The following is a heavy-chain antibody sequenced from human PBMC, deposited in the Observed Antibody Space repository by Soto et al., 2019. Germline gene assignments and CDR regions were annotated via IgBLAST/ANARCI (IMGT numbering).Heavy chain of an antibody. CDR2: IDPIDSYT. D-gene: IGHD2-21*02. CDR3: ATRGVAYCGGDCYSYYDAFDI. J-gene: IGHJ3*02. Sequence: PAESLKISCKGSGYSFTGYWSSWVRQMTGKGLERMGRIDPIDSYTNYSPSFQGHVTISADKSISTAYLQWSSLKASDTAMYYCATRGVAYCGGDCYSYYDAFDIWGQGTMVTVSS. V-gene: IGHV5-10-1*01. CDR1: GYSFTGYW.